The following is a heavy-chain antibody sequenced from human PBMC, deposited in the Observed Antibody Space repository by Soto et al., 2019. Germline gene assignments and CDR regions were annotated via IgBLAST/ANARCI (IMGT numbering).Heavy chain of an antibody. V-gene: IGHV1-8*01. D-gene: IGHD3-10*01. Sequence: ASVKVSCNASGYTFTSYDINWVRQATGQGLEGLGWMNPNSGNTGYAQKFQGRVTMTRNTSISTAYMELSSLRSEDTAVYYCARANWLGSGSYYKGDYYYYGMDVWGQGTTVTVSS. CDR1: GYTFTSYD. CDR3: ARANWLGSGSYYKGDYYYYGMDV. CDR2: MNPNSGNT. J-gene: IGHJ6*02.